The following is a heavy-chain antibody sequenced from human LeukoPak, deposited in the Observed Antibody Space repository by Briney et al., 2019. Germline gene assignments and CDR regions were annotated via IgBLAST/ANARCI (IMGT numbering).Heavy chain of an antibody. V-gene: IGHV3-7*01. CDR1: GFTFSSYW. Sequence: GGSLRLSCAASGFTFSSYWMSWVRRAPGKGLEWVANIKQDGSEKYYVDSVKGRFTISRDNAKNSLYLQMNSLRAEDTAVYYCARDWFYDFWSGYYTPVDYWAREPWSPSPQ. CDR2: IKQDGSEK. CDR3: ARDWFYDFWSGYYTPVDY. J-gene: IGHJ4*02. D-gene: IGHD3-3*01.